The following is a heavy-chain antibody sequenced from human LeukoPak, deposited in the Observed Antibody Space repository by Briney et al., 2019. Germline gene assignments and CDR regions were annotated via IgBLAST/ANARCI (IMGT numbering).Heavy chain of an antibody. J-gene: IGHJ4*02. V-gene: IGHV3-23*01. D-gene: IGHD3-10*01. CDR1: GFTFSSYG. CDR3: ALSSGYFDN. Sequence: GGSLRLSCAASGFTFSSYGISWVRQAPGKGLEWVSAISGSGAGTYYADSVKGRFTISRDKSKSTVYLQMNSLRAEDTAIYYCALSSGYFDNWGQGTLVTVSS. CDR2: ISGSGAGT.